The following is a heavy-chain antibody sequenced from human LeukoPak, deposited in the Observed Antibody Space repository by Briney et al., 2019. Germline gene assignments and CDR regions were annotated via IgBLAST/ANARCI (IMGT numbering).Heavy chain of an antibody. Sequence: PGGSLRLSCAASGVTFSSYSMNWVRQAPGKGLEWVSSISSSSSYIYYADSVKGRFTISRDNAKNSLYLQMNSLRAEDTAVYYCARAATRYCSGGSCYGYWGQGTLVTVSS. CDR3: ARAATRYCSGGSCYGY. CDR1: GVTFSSYS. CDR2: ISSSSSYI. V-gene: IGHV3-21*01. D-gene: IGHD2-15*01. J-gene: IGHJ4*02.